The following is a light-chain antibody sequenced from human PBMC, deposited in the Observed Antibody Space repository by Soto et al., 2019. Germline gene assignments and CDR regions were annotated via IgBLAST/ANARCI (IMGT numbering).Light chain of an antibody. CDR2: YTS. CDR1: QSVSNY. J-gene: IGKJ1*01. V-gene: IGKV3-11*01. Sequence: EIVLTQSPATLSLSPGARATLSCRAGQSVSNYLAWYQQKPGQAPRLLIYYTSNRATGLPPRFSGGGSGTDFTPIISSLEAEDLAVDYCVQRSTWPCTCGQGTKVDIK. CDR3: VQRSTWPCT.